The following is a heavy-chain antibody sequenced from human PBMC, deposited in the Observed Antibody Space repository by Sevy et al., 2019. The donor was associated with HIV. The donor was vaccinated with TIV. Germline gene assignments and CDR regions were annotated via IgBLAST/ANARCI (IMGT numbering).Heavy chain of an antibody. Sequence: GGSLRLSCAASGFTFSSYAMHWVRQAPGKGLEWVAVISYDGSNKYYADSVKGRFTISRDNSKNTLYLQMNSPRAEDTAVYYCARDQYYDYVWGTFGDAFDIWGQGTMVTVSS. D-gene: IGHD3-16*01. J-gene: IGHJ3*02. CDR3: ARDQYYDYVWGTFGDAFDI. V-gene: IGHV3-30-3*01. CDR2: ISYDGSNK. CDR1: GFTFSSYA.